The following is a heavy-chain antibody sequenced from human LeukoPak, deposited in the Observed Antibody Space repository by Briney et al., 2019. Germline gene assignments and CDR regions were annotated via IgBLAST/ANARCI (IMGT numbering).Heavy chain of an antibody. V-gene: IGHV4-30-4*08. D-gene: IGHD2-15*01. CDR1: GGSISSGDYY. CDR2: IYYSGST. CDR3: ARGGLVAATPYYFDY. J-gene: IGHJ4*02. Sequence: SETLSLTCTVSGGSISSGDYYWSWIRQPPGKGLEWIGYIYYSGSTYYNPSLKSRVTISVDTSKNQFSLKLSSVTAADTAVYYCARGGLVAATPYYFDYWGQGTLVTVSS.